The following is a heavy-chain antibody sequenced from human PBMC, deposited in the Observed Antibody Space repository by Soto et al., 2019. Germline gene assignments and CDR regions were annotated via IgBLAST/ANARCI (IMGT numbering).Heavy chain of an antibody. CDR1: GGTFSSYA. D-gene: IGHD3-10*01. Sequence: SVKVSCKASGGTFSSYAISWVRQAPGQGLEWMGGIIPIFGTANYAQKFQGRVTITADESTSTAYMELSSLRSEDTAVYYCASPERRITMVRGVIITDQAFDYWGQGTLVTVSS. J-gene: IGHJ4*02. CDR2: IIPIFGTA. V-gene: IGHV1-69*13. CDR3: ASPERRITMVRGVIITDQAFDY.